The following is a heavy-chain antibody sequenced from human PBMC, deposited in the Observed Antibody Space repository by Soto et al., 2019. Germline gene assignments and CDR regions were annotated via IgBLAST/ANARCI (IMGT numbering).Heavy chain of an antibody. V-gene: IGHV1-18*04. CDR3: ARLGYCSSTSCYLGFLYYYGMDV. CDR2: ISAYNGNT. J-gene: IGHJ6*02. D-gene: IGHD2-2*01. Sequence: ASVKVSCKASGYTFTSYGISWVRQAPGQGLEWMGWISAYNGNTNYAQKLQGRVTMTTDTSTSTAYMELRSLRSDDTAVYYCARLGYCSSTSCYLGFLYYYGMDVWGQGTTVTVS. CDR1: GYTFTSYG.